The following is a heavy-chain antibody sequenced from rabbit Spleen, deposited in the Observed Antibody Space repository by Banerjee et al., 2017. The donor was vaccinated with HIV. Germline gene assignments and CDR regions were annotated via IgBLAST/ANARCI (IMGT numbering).Heavy chain of an antibody. CDR2: IYAGSAGST. V-gene: IGHV1S45*01. Sequence: QEQLVESGGGLVQPEGSLTLTCTASGFSFSSGYDACWVRQPPGKGLEWIACIYAGSAGSTYAASWAKGRFTISKTSSTTVTLQVTSLTAADTATYFCARVSESSGWGEDLWGPGTLVTVS. CDR1: GFSFSSGYD. J-gene: IGHJ4*01. D-gene: IGHD4-1*01. CDR3: ARVSESSGWGEDL.